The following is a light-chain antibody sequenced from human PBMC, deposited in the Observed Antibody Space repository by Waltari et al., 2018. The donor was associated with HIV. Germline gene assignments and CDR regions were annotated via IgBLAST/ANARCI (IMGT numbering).Light chain of an antibody. Sequence: DIQMTPSPSSLSASVGDRVTITCRASQNITSSLNWYQQKPGEAPKLLIYTASSLQSGVPSRFSGSGYGTDFTLTISSLQPEDFATYYCQQSYSSWCTFGQGTKLEFK. CDR2: TAS. CDR3: QQSYSSWCT. CDR1: QNITSS. V-gene: IGKV1-39*01. J-gene: IGKJ2*02.